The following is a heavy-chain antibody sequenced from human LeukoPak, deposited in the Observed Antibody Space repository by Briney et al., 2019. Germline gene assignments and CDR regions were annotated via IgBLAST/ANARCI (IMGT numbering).Heavy chain of an antibody. J-gene: IGHJ6*02. Sequence: GSLRLSCAASGFTFSSYAMSWVRQAPGKGLEWIGEIYHSGSTNYNPSLKSRVTISVDKSKNQFSLKLSSVTAADTAVYYCARDWTVVVTATDYYYYGMDVWGQGTTVTVSS. CDR3: ARDWTVVVTATDYYYYGMDV. D-gene: IGHD2-21*02. CDR1: GFTFSSYAM. V-gene: IGHV4-4*02. CDR2: IYHSGST.